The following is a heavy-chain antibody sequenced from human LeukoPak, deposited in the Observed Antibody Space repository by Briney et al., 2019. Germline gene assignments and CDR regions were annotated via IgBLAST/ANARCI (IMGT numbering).Heavy chain of an antibody. V-gene: IGHV3-7*01. D-gene: IGHD3-22*01. CDR1: GFTFSSYW. Sequence: GGSLRLSCAASGFTFSSYWMSWVRQAPGKGLEWVANIKQDGSEKYYVDSVKGRFTISRDNAKNSLYLQMNSLRAEDTAVYYCAREDSSGYYSLFDYWGQGTLVTVSS. J-gene: IGHJ4*02. CDR2: IKQDGSEK. CDR3: AREDSSGYYSLFDY.